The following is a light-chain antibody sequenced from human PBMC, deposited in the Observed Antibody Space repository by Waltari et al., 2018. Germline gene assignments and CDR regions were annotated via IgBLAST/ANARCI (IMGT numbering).Light chain of an antibody. CDR2: EVS. CDR3: HSHTSSITTVI. CDR1: SIDVGGYNY. Sequence: QSALTPPAPVSGSPGPSITISCPGTSIDVGGYNYVSSYQHHPGKAPKLIIYEVSKRPSGVSYRFSGSKSGNTASLTISGLQAEDEADYYCHSHTSSITTVIFGGGTKLTV. V-gene: IGLV2-14*01. J-gene: IGLJ2*01.